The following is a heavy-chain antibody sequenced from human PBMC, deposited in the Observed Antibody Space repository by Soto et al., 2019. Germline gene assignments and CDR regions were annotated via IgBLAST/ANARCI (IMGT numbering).Heavy chain of an antibody. D-gene: IGHD6-13*01. CDR1: GYSFTSYW. CDR2: IDPSDSYT. V-gene: IGHV5-10-1*01. CDR3: ARQIAAAGPGWFDL. J-gene: IGHJ5*02. Sequence: RGESLKISCKGSGYSFTSYWISWVRQMPGKGLEWMGRIDPSDSYTNYSPSFQGHVTISADKSISTAYVQWSSLKASDTDMYYCARQIAAAGPGWFDLWGQGTLVTVSS.